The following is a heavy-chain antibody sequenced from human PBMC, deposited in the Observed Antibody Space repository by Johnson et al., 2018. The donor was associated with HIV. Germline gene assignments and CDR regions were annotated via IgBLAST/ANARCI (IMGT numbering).Heavy chain of an antibody. CDR2: ISYDGSNK. CDR1: GFTFSSYA. D-gene: IGHD3-22*01. V-gene: IGHV3-30*04. CDR3: ERAENYYGRSGFGLGFAFDT. J-gene: IGHJ3*02. Sequence: QVQLVESGGGVVQPGRSLRLSCAASGFTFSSYAMHWVRQAPGKGLEWVAVISYDGSNKYYADSVKGRFTISRDNAKNSLYLQMNSLRAEDTAVYYCERAENYYGRSGFGLGFAFDTLGQGTMVTVSS.